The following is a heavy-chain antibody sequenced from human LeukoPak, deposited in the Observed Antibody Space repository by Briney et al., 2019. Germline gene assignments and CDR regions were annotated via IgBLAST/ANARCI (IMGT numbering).Heavy chain of an antibody. CDR1: GGSISSYY. D-gene: IGHD3-9*01. V-gene: IGHV4-4*07. CDR2: IYTSGST. Sequence: SETLSLTCTVSGGSISSYYWSWIRQPAGKGLEWIGRIYTSGSTNYNPSLKSRVTMSVDTSKNQFSRKLSSVTAADTAVYYCARDGSDILTGYLNYYYYGMDVWGQGTTVTVSS. J-gene: IGHJ6*02. CDR3: ARDGSDILTGYLNYYYYGMDV.